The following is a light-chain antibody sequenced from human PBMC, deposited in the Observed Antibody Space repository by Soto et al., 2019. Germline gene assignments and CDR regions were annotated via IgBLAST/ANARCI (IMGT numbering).Light chain of an antibody. J-gene: IGKJ2*01. CDR1: QSVLYSSNNKNY. CDR3: QQYYSTPYT. V-gene: IGKV4-1*01. CDR2: WAS. Sequence: DIVMTQSPDSLAVSLGERATINCKSSQSVLYSSNNKNYLAWYQQKPGQPPKLLIYWASTRESGVPDRFSCSGSGTDFTLTISSLRAEDVAVYYCQQYYSTPYTFGQGTKLEIK.